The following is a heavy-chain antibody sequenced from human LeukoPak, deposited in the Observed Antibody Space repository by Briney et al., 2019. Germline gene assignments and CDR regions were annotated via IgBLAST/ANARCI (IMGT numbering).Heavy chain of an antibody. CDR2: VFYSGST. D-gene: IGHD4-17*01. CDR1: GGSISSYY. CDR3: ASRSPTVTTLGYYYYYMDV. V-gene: IGHV4-59*08. Sequence: SETLSLTCTVSGGSISSYYWSWIRQPPGKGLEWIGYVFYSGSTNYNPSLKSRVTISVDTSKNQFSLKLSSVTAADTAVYYCASRSPTVTTLGYYYYYMDVWGKGTTVTVSS. J-gene: IGHJ6*03.